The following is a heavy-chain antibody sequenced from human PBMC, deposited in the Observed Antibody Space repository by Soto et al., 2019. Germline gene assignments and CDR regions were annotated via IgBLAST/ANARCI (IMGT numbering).Heavy chain of an antibody. Sequence: SLXLSCTASGFTFSDFYMSWIRQTPGKGLDWISYISGSTSTIYYADSVKGRFTISRDNAKKSVYLQMNSLRAEDTAVYYCERSANGGMDVWGRGTTVTVSS. CDR1: GFTFSDFY. J-gene: IGHJ6*02. CDR3: ERSANGGMDV. V-gene: IGHV3-11*01. CDR2: ISGSTSTI.